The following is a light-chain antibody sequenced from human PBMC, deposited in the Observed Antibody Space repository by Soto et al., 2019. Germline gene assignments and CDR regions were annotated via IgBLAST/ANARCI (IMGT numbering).Light chain of an antibody. CDR2: AAS. V-gene: IGKV1-27*01. J-gene: IGKJ4*01. CDR1: QGIRNY. CDR3: QKYSGAPFT. Sequence: DIQMTQSPSSLSASVGDRVTITCRASQGIRNYLAWYQQKPGKVPKLLIYAASTLQSGVPSRFSSSGSGTDFTLTISSLQPEDVATYYCQKYSGAPFTFGGGTKVEIK.